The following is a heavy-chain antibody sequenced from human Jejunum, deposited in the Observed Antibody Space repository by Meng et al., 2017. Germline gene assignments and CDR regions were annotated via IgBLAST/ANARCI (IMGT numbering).Heavy chain of an antibody. D-gene: IGHD2-15*01. CDR1: GFTFDDYG. J-gene: IGHJ5*02. V-gene: IGHV3-20*04. CDR3: ARVMYCSGGSCYSSWFDP. Sequence: GESLKISCAASGFTFDDYGMSWVRQVPGKGLEWVSGINWNGGSTGYADSVKGRFTISRDNAKNSLYLQMNSLRAEDTALYYCARVMYCSGGSCYSSWFDPWGQGTLVTVSS. CDR2: INWNGGST.